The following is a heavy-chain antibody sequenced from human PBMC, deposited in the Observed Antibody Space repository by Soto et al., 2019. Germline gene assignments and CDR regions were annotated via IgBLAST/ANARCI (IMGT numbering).Heavy chain of an antibody. CDR2: MNPNSGNT. CDR3: ARGGGSSWYWWNNWFDP. J-gene: IGHJ5*02. D-gene: IGHD6-13*01. V-gene: IGHV1-8*01. CDR1: GYTFTSYD. Sequence: GASVKVSCKASGYTFTSYDINWVRQATGQGLEWMGWMNPNSGNTGYAQKFQGRVTMTRNTSISTAYMELSSLRSEDTAVYYCARGGGSSWYWWNNWFDPWGQGTLVTVSS.